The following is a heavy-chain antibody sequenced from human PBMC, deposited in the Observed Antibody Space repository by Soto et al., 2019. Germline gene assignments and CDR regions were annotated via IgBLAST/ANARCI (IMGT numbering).Heavy chain of an antibody. CDR2: INPSCSGT. J-gene: IGHJ6*02. CDR3: GRVGGDYDYYSCGMDV. D-gene: IGHD4-17*01. CDR1: GYALTGYY. V-gene: IGHV1-2*04. Sequence: GASLNVSCKASGYALTGYYMHWVRHASGQELGWMGWINPSCSGTNYPQNFQGWVTMTSETSIGTAYREVSRLRSDDKGVYYCGRVGGDYDYYSCGMDVWCQETKLTVCS.